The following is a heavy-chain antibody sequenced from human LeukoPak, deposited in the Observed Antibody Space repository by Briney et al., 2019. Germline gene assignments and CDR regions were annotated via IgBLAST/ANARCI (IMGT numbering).Heavy chain of an antibody. CDR3: ARRPPVDY. J-gene: IGHJ4*02. V-gene: IGHV4-38-2*02. CDR1: GYSISSGYY. CDR2: IYHSGST. Sequence: SETLSLTCTVSGYSISSGYYWGWIRQPPGKGLEWIGSIYHSGSTYYNPSLKSRVTISVDTSKNQFSLKLSSVTAAHTAVYYCARRPPVDYWGQGTLVTVSS.